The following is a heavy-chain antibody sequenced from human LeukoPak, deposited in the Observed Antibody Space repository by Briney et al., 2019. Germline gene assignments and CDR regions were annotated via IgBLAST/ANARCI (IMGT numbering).Heavy chain of an antibody. CDR2: INPNSGGT. D-gene: IGHD2-2*01. Sequence: GASVKVSCKASGYTFAGYYMHWVRQAPGQGLEWMGWINPNSGGTNYAQKFQGRVTMTRDTSISTAYMELGRLRSDDTAVYYCARDMEDIVVVPAVSSFDYWGQGTLVTVSS. CDR3: ARDMEDIVVVPAVSSFDY. CDR1: GYTFAGYY. J-gene: IGHJ4*02. V-gene: IGHV1-2*02.